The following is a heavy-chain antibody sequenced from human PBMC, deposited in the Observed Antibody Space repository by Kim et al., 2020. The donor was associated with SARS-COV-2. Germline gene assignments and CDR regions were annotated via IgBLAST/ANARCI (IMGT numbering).Heavy chain of an antibody. J-gene: IGHJ3*02. D-gene: IGHD1-26*01. V-gene: IGHV5-51*01. Sequence: PSIQGQVTISADKSISTAYLQWSSLKASDTAMYYCARPSIAWELRDAFDIWGQGTMVTVSS. CDR3: ARPSIAWELRDAFDI.